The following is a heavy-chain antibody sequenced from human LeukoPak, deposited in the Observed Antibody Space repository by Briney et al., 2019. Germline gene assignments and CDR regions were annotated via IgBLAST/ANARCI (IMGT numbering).Heavy chain of an antibody. CDR1: GYTFTSYA. J-gene: IGHJ4*02. CDR2: INAGNGNT. CDR3: ARAGEGATFDY. V-gene: IGHV1-3*01. D-gene: IGHD1-26*01. Sequence: APVKVSCKASGYTFTSYAMHWVRQAPGQRLEWMGWINAGNGNTKYSQKFQGRVTITRDTSASTAYMELSSLRSEDTAVYYCARAGEGATFDYWGQGTLVTVSS.